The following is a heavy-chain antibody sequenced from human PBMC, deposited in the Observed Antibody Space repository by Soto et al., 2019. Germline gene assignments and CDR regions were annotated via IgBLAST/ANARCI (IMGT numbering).Heavy chain of an antibody. CDR1: GGSISSGGYY. CDR2: IYYSGST. J-gene: IGHJ4*02. D-gene: IGHD3-3*01. Sequence: SETLSLTCTVSGGSISSGGYYWSWIRQHPGKGLEWIGYIYYSGSTYYNPSLKSRVTISVDTSKNQFSLKLSSVTAADTAVYYCARGWDFGLFDYWGQGTLATVSS. CDR3: ARGWDFGLFDY. V-gene: IGHV4-31*02.